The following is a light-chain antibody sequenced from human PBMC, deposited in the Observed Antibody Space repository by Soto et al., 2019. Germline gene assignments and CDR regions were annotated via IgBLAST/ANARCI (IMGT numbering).Light chain of an antibody. CDR2: DAS. V-gene: IGKV3-11*01. Sequence: EIVSTQSPATLAVSPGERATLSCRASQSVSSYLAWYQQKPGQAPRLLIYDASNRATGIPVRFSGSGSGTDNTLTITNLEPEDFAIYYCQQRSSWPWTFGQGTKVDIK. CDR1: QSVSSY. CDR3: QQRSSWPWT. J-gene: IGKJ1*01.